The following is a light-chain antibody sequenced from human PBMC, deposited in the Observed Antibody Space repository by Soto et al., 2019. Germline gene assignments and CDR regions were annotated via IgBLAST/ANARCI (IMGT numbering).Light chain of an antibody. CDR3: QQYESSPQT. Sequence: EIVLTQSPGTLSLSPGERATLSCRASQSVSSSYLAWYQQKPGQAPRLLIYGASSRAIGIPDRFSGSGSGTEFTLTISRLEPEDFAVYYCQQYESSPQTFGQGTNVEIK. CDR1: QSVSSSY. CDR2: GAS. V-gene: IGKV3-20*01. J-gene: IGKJ1*01.